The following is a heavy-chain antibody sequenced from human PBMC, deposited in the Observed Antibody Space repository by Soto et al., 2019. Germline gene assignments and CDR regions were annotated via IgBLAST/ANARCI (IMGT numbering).Heavy chain of an antibody. J-gene: IGHJ5*02. CDR1: GGSISSGDYY. Sequence: SETLSLTCTVSGGSISSGDYYWSWIRQPPGKGLEWIGYFYYSGSTYYNPSLKSRVTISVDTSKNQFSLKLSSVAAADTAVYYCARTQIVVVVAATRPSWFDPWGQGTQVTAPQ. CDR3: ARTQIVVVVAATRPSWFDP. D-gene: IGHD2-15*01. V-gene: IGHV4-30-4*01. CDR2: FYYSGST.